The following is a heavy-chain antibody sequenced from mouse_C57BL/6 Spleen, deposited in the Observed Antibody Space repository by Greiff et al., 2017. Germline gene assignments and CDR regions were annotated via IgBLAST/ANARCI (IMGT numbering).Heavy chain of an antibody. Sequence: EVQLQQSGPELVKPGASVKMSCKASGYTFTDYNMHWVKQSHGKSLEWIGYINPNNGGTSYNQKFKGKATLTVNKSSSTAYMELRSLTSEDSAVYYCAREWAYYYGSSYKVDYWGQGTTLTVSS. J-gene: IGHJ2*01. CDR2: INPNNGGT. D-gene: IGHD1-1*01. V-gene: IGHV1-22*01. CDR1: GYTFTDYN. CDR3: AREWAYYYGSSYKVDY.